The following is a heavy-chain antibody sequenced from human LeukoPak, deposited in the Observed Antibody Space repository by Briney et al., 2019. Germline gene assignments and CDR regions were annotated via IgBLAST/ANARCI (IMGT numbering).Heavy chain of an antibody. CDR1: GFTFSSYE. V-gene: IGHV3-23*01. Sequence: GGSLRLSCAASGFTFSSYEMNWVRQAPGKGLEWVSGISGSSGSTYYADSVKGRFTISRDNSKNTLYLQMNSLRAEDTAVYYCAKDPKTTVTTGGLFDYWGQGTLATVSS. CDR3: AKDPKTTVTTGGLFDY. D-gene: IGHD4-17*01. CDR2: ISGSSGST. J-gene: IGHJ4*02.